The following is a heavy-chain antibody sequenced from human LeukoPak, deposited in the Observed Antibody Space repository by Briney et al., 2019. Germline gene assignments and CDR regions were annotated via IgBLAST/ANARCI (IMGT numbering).Heavy chain of an antibody. CDR1: GFTVSSNY. V-gene: IGHV3-53*01. CDR2: IYSDGST. CDR3: ARTAGSYFDY. D-gene: IGHD6-6*01. J-gene: IGHJ4*02. Sequence: GGSLRLSCAASGFTVSSNYTSWVRQAPGKGLEWVSVIYSDGSTYYADSVKGRFTISRDNSKNTLYLQVNSLRAEDTAVYYCARTAGSYFDYWGQGTLVTVSS.